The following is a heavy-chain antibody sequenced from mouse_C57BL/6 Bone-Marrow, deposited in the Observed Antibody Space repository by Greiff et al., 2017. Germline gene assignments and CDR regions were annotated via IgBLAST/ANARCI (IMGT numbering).Heavy chain of an antibody. D-gene: IGHD1-1*01. Sequence: EVKLVESGGGLVKPGGSLKLSCAASGFTFSSYTMSWVRQTPEKRLQWVAAISGGGGNTYYPDSVKGRFTISRDNDKNILYLQMSSLRSEDKSWYYCSRQVTTVLATKYFDVWGTGTTVTVSS. CDR1: GFTFSSYT. CDR2: ISGGGGNT. V-gene: IGHV5-9*01. J-gene: IGHJ1*03. CDR3: SRQVTTVLATKYFDV.